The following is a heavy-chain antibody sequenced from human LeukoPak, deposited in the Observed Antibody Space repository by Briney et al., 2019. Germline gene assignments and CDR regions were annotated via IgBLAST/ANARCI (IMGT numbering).Heavy chain of an antibody. V-gene: IGHV4-59*01. CDR2: IYYSGST. D-gene: IGHD2-21*01. CDR1: GGSISSYY. J-gene: IGHJ5*02. CDR3: ASTTPTHTCGGDCFTFDP. Sequence: SETLSLTCTVSGGSISSYYWSWIRQPPGKGLEWIGYIYYSGSTNYNPSLKSRVTISVDTSKNQFSLKLSSVTAADTAVYYCASTTPTHTCGGDCFTFDPWGQGTLVTVSS.